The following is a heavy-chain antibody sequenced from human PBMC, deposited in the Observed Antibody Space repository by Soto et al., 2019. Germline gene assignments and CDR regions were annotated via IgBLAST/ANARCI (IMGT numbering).Heavy chain of an antibody. CDR2: IYHSGRT. CDR3: ARVVGDGFFDC. D-gene: IGHD3-10*01. CDR1: GGSISAGDYS. Sequence: QLQLPESGSGLVEPSQTLSLTCAVSGGSISAGDYSWTWIRQPPRKGLELIGRIYHSGRTYYNPSLKNRVSISIDRSKNQFSRKLSSVTAADTGVYYCARVVGDGFFDCWGQGTLGTVSS. V-gene: IGHV4-30-2*01. J-gene: IGHJ4*02.